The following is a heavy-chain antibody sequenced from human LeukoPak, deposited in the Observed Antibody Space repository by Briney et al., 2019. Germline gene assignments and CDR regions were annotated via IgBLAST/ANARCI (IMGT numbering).Heavy chain of an antibody. Sequence: ASVTVSCKASGYTFTGYYMHWVRQAPGQGLEWMGWINPNSGGTNYAQKFQGRVTMTRDTSISTAYMELSRLRSDDTAVYYCASSMSSYYDSSGYEAAFDIWGQGTMVTVSS. J-gene: IGHJ3*02. CDR3: ASSMSSYYDSSGYEAAFDI. CDR1: GYTFTGYY. D-gene: IGHD3-22*01. CDR2: INPNSGGT. V-gene: IGHV1-2*02.